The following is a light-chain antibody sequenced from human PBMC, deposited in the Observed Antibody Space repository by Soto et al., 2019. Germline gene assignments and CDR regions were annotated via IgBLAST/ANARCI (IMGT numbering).Light chain of an antibody. CDR2: DAS. CDR3: QQRSNWPLT. CDR1: QSVTRY. J-gene: IGKJ4*01. V-gene: IGKV3-11*01. Sequence: EIVLTQSPAILSLSPGERATLSCRASQSVTRYLAWYQQKPGQAPSLLIYDASNRATGIPARFSGSGSGTDFTLTINSLEPEDFAVYYCQQRSNWPLTFGGGTKVEIK.